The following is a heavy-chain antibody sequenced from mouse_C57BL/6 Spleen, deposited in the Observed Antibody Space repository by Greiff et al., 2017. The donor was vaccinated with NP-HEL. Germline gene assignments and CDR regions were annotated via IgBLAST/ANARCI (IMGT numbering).Heavy chain of an antibody. CDR3: AGGASYYSNYDYAMDY. CDR1: GYTFTSYW. Sequence: VQLQQPGAELVKPGASVKLSCKASGYTFTSYWMHWVKQRPGRGLEWIGRIDPNSGGTKYNEKFKSKATLTVDKPSSTAYMQLSSLTSEDSAVYYCAGGASYYSNYDYAMDYWGQGTSVTVAS. V-gene: IGHV1-72*01. CDR2: IDPNSGGT. J-gene: IGHJ4*01. D-gene: IGHD2-5*01.